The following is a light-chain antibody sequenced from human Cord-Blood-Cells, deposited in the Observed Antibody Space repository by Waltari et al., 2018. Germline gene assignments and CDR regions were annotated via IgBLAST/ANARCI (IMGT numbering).Light chain of an antibody. CDR1: SSDVGRYNL. CDR3: CSYAGSRV. CDR2: EVS. Sequence: QSALTQPASVSGSPGQSITISCTGTSSDVGRYNLVSWYQQHPGKAPKLMIYEVSKRPSGVSDRFSASKSGNPASLTISGLQAEDEADYYCCSYAGSRVFGGGTKLTVL. J-gene: IGLJ2*01. V-gene: IGLV2-23*02.